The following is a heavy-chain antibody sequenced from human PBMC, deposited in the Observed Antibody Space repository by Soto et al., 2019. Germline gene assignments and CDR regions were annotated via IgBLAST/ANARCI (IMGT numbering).Heavy chain of an antibody. CDR1: GFTFSSYG. Sequence: QVQLVESGGGVVQPGRSLRLSCAASGFTFSSYGMHWVRQAPGKGLEWVAVISYDGSNKYYADSVKGRFTISRDNSKNTLYLQMNSLRAEDTAVYYCAKDWYYYGSGSYSFDYWGQGTLVTVSS. CDR2: ISYDGSNK. J-gene: IGHJ4*02. CDR3: AKDWYYYGSGSYSFDY. V-gene: IGHV3-30*18. D-gene: IGHD3-10*01.